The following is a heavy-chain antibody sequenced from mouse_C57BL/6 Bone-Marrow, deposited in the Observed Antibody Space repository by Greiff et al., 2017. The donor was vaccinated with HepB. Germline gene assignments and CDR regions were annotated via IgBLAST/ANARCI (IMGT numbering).Heavy chain of an antibody. D-gene: IGHD2-3*01. CDR1: GFTFSDFY. CDR2: SRNKANDYTT. CDR3: ARDGLLFDAMDY. Sequence: EVNLVESGGGLVQSGRSLRLSCATSGFTFSDFYMEWVRQAPGKGLEWIAASRNKANDYTTEYSASVKGRFIVSRDTSQSILYLQMNALRAEDTAIYYCARDGLLFDAMDYWGQGTSVTVSS. V-gene: IGHV7-1*01. J-gene: IGHJ4*01.